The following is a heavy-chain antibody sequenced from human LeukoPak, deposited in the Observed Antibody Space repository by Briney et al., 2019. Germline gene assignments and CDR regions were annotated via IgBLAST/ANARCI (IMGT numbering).Heavy chain of an antibody. D-gene: IGHD1-26*01. J-gene: IGHJ4*02. V-gene: IGHV3-23*01. Sequence: GRSLRLSCAASGFTFSSYAMHWVREAPGKGLEWVSAISGSGGSTYYADSVKGRFTISRDNSKNTLYLQMNSLRAEDTAVYYCAKVEWSWRQVFDYWGQGTLVTVSS. CDR1: GFTFSSYA. CDR3: AKVEWSWRQVFDY. CDR2: ISGSGGST.